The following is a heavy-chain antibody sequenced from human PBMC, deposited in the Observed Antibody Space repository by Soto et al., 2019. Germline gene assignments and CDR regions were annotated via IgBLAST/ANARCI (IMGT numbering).Heavy chain of an antibody. CDR2: IIPIVAIA. D-gene: IGHD3-22*01. CDR3: ARESGTYDSSGPDAFDI. V-gene: IGHV1-69*08. CDR1: GGTFSSYI. Sequence: QVQLVQSGAEVKKPGSSVTVSCKASGGTFSSYIINWVRQAPGQGLEWMGRIIPIVAIANYAQKLQGRVTITADKSTRTAYMELSSLRSEDTAVYYCARESGTYDSSGPDAFDIWGQGTMGTFSS. J-gene: IGHJ3*02.